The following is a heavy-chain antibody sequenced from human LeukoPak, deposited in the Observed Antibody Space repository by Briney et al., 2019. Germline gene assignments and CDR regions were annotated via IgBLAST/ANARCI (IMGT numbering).Heavy chain of an antibody. J-gene: IGHJ4*02. CDR1: GFTFSTYG. CDR3: AKGRGYSYKETIDY. CDR2: ISWNSGSI. Sequence: GGSLRLSCAASGFTFSTYGMSWVRQAPGKGLEWVSGISWNSGSIAYADSVKGRFTISRDNAKNSLYLQMNSLRAEDMALYYCAKGRGYSYKETIDYWGQGTLVTVS. D-gene: IGHD5-18*01. V-gene: IGHV3-9*03.